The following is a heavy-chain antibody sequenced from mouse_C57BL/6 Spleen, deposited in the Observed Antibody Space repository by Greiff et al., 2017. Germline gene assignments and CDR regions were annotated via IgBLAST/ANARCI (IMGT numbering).Heavy chain of an antibody. CDR2: IYPSDSDT. V-gene: IGHV1-61*01. J-gene: IGHJ2*01. Sequence: QVQLQPSGAELVRPGSSVKLSCKASGYTFTSYWLAWVKQRPGHGLEWIGNIYPSDSDTHYNQTFKDKATLTVDKSSSTAYMQLSSLTSEDSAVDYCARSVYYGSSLDYWGQGTTRTGSS. CDR1: GYTFTSYW. D-gene: IGHD1-1*01. CDR3: ARSVYYGSSLDY.